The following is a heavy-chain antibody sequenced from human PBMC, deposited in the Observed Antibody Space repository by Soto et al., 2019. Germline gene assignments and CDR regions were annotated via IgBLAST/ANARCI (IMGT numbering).Heavy chain of an antibody. V-gene: IGHV4-4*07. CDR2: IDTSGST. CDR1: VGSVSTYY. CDR3: ARGGNDFCSGPCDY. D-gene: IGHD3-3*01. J-gene: IGHJ4*02. Sequence: TEALSVTCTVSVGSVSTYYCNCVREAAGKGLEWIGRIDTSGSTNYNPSLKSRVTMSVDTSENQFSLKLSSVTAADTAGDDGARGGNDFCSGPCDYWGPGSRVTVSA.